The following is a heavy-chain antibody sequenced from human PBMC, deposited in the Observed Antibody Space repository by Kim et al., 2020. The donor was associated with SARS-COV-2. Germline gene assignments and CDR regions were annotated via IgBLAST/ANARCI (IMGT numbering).Heavy chain of an antibody. V-gene: IGHV3-23*01. J-gene: IGHJ5*02. Sequence: VKGRFTISRDNSKTTLYLQMNSRRAEDTAVYYCAKDPLAVAAAGTSWFDPWGQGTLVTVSS. CDR3: AKDPLAVAAAGTSWFDP. D-gene: IGHD6-13*01.